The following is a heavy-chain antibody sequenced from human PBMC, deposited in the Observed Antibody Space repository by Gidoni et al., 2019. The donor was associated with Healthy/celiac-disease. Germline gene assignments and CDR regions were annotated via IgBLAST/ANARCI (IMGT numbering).Heavy chain of an antibody. CDR3: ARDRAIEVGIDY. D-gene: IGHD3-10*01. V-gene: IGHV3-11*05. CDR2: ISSSSSYT. J-gene: IGHJ4*02. Sequence: QVQLVESGGGLVKPGGSLRLSCAASGFTFSDYYMSWIRQAPGKGLEWVSYISSSSSYTNYADSVKGRFTISRDNAKNSLYLQMNSLRAEDTAVYYCARDRAIEVGIDYWGQGTLVTVSS. CDR1: GFTFSDYY.